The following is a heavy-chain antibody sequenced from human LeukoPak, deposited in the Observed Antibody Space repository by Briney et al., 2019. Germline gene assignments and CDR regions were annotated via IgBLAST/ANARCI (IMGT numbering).Heavy chain of an antibody. V-gene: IGHV3-30-3*01. J-gene: IGHJ3*02. D-gene: IGHD2-2*02. CDR3: ARSCSRTSCYRSWDAFDI. CDR2: ISYDGSNK. Sequence: PGRSLRLSCAASGFTFNTYAMHWVRQAPGKGLEWVAVISYDGSNKYYADSVKGRFTISRDNSKNTLYLQMNSLRAEDTAVYYCARSCSRTSCYRSWDAFDIWGQGTMVTVSS. CDR1: GFTFNTYA.